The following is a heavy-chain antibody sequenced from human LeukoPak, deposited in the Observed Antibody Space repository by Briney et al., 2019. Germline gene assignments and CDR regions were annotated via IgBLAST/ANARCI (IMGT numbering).Heavy chain of an antibody. CDR1: GFAFSGFA. D-gene: IGHD4-17*01. CDR3: ARGRGGDYVPSRFDY. V-gene: IGHV3-23*01. Sequence: GGSLRLSCAASGFAFSGFAMGWVRQAPGKGLEWVSSISGSGGNTYYADSVEGRFTVSRDNSKNTLYLQMNSLRAEDTALYYCARGRGGDYVPSRFDYWGQGTLVTVSS. J-gene: IGHJ4*02. CDR2: ISGSGGNT.